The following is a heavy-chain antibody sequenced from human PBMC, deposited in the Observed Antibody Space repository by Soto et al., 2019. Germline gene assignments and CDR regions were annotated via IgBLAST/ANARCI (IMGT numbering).Heavy chain of an antibody. D-gene: IGHD5-12*01. Sequence: GESLKISCKGSEYTFTNDWIGWVRQMPGKGLEWMGIIYPFDSDTNYSPSFQGHVTISADKSIGTAYLQWSSLKASDTAMYYCARLTDSYSGRFDPWGQGTLVTVSS. CDR1: EYTFTNDW. CDR2: IYPFDSDT. V-gene: IGHV5-51*01. J-gene: IGHJ5*02. CDR3: ARLTDSYSGRFDP.